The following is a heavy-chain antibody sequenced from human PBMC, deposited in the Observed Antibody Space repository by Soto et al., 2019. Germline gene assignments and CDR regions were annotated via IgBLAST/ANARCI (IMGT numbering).Heavy chain of an antibody. Sequence: GASVKVSCKASGYTFTTCDIHWVRQAPGRGLEWMGWMNPSTGKTGNAQRFQGRVAMTRDTSTSTAYMEVSSLRSEDTGVYYCVRRKERSGPHYFDACGQGTLVTVSS. V-gene: IGHV1-8*02. D-gene: IGHD6-25*01. CDR3: VRRKERSGPHYFDA. J-gene: IGHJ4*02. CDR1: GYTFTTCD. CDR2: MNPSTGKT.